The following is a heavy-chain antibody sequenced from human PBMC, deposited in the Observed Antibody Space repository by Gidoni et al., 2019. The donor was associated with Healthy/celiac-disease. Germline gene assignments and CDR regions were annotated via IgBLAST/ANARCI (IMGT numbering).Heavy chain of an antibody. CDR3: ARACSQRSSEYYYYYYYMDV. Sequence: QVQLVASGGGVVQPARSLSLSCAPYGFTFGSHAMHWFRQAPGKGLEWVAVISYDGSNKYYADSVKGRVTISRDNSKNTLYLQMNSLRAEDTAVYYCARACSQRSSEYYYYYYYMDVWGKGTTVTVSS. D-gene: IGHD6-6*01. CDR1: GFTFGSHA. CDR2: ISYDGSNK. V-gene: IGHV3-30-3*01. J-gene: IGHJ6*03.